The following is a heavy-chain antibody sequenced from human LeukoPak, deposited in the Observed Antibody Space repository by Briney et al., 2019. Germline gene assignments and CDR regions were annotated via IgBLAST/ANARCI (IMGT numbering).Heavy chain of an antibody. CDR1: GFTFTSSA. D-gene: IGHD2-2*01. CDR3: AAVPRDIVVVPAASHYYYGMDV. CDR2: IVVGSGNT. J-gene: IGHJ6*04. Sequence: ASVKVSCKASGFTFTSSAVQWVRQARGQRLEWIGWIVVGSGNTNYAQKSQERVTITRDMSTSTAYMELSSLRSEDTAVYYCAAVPRDIVVVPAASHYYYGMDVWGKGTTVTVSS. V-gene: IGHV1-58*01.